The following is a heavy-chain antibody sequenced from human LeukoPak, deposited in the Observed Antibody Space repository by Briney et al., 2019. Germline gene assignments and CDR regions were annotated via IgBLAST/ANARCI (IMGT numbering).Heavy chain of an antibody. CDR1: GGTFSSYT. Sequence: GASVKVSCKASGGTFSSYTISWVRQAPGQGLEWMGRIIPILGIANYAQKFQGRVTITADKSTSTAYMELNSLRSEDTAVYYCARMGCSSTSCHPYYYYYTDVWGKGTTVTVSS. V-gene: IGHV1-69*02. D-gene: IGHD2-2*01. CDR2: IIPILGIA. J-gene: IGHJ6*03. CDR3: ARMGCSSTSCHPYYYYYTDV.